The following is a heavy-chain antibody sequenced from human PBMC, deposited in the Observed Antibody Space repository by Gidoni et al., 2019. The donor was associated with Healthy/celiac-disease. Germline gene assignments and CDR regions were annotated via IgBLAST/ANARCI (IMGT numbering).Heavy chain of an antibody. D-gene: IGHD6-19*01. CDR2: ISYDGSNK. CDR1: GFTFSSYG. CDR3: AKWSGWDFDY. V-gene: IGHV3-30*18. Sequence: QVQLVESGGGVVQPGRSLRLSCSASGFTFSSYGMPWVRQAPGKGREWVAVISYDGSNKYYADSVKGRFTISRDNSKNTLYLQMNSLRAEDTAVYYCAKWSGWDFDYWGQGTLVTVSS. J-gene: IGHJ4*02.